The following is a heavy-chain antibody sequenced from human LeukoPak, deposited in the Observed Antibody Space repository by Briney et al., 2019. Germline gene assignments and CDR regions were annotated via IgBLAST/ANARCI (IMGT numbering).Heavy chain of an antibody. V-gene: IGHV4-34*01. CDR2: INHSGST. J-gene: IGHJ4*02. CDR3: AREVSYGSGSYTLYYFDY. D-gene: IGHD3-10*01. CDR1: GGSFSGYY. Sequence: SETLSLTCAAYGGSFSGYYWSWIRQPPGKGLEWIGEINHSGSTNYNPSLKSRVTISVDTSKNQFSLKLSSVTAADTAVYYCAREVSYGSGSYTLYYFDYWGQGTLVTVSS.